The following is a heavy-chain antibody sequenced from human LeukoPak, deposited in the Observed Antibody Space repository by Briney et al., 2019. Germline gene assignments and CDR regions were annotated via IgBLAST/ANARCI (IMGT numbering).Heavy chain of an antibody. D-gene: IGHD4-17*01. V-gene: IGHV4-59*08. J-gene: IGHJ4*02. CDR3: ARGDYGDYDY. CDR2: IYYSGST. CDR1: GGSISSYY. Sequence: SETLSLTCTVSGGSISSYYWSWIRQPPGKGLEWIGYIYYSGSTNYNPSLKSRATISVDTSKNQFSLKLSSVTAADTAVYYCARGDYGDYDYWGQGTLVTVSS.